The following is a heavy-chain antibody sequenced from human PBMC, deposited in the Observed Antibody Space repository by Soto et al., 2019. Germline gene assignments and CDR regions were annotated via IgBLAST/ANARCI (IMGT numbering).Heavy chain of an antibody. CDR3: ARASRRLVLDP. CDR1: VGSIISGDYY. Sequence: PSETLSLTCTVSVGSIISGDYYWSWIRQPPGKGLEWIGYIYYSGSTYYNPSLKSRVTISVDTSKNQFSLKLSSVTAADTAVYYCARASRRLVLDPWGQGTLVTVSS. CDR2: IYYSGST. J-gene: IGHJ5*02. D-gene: IGHD3-16*02. V-gene: IGHV4-30-4*01.